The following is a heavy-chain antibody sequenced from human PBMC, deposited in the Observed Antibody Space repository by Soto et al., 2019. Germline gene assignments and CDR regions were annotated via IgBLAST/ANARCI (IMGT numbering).Heavy chain of an antibody. V-gene: IGHV3-73*01. J-gene: IGHJ3*02. CDR2: IRSKANSYAT. Sequence: GGSPRLSCAASGFTFSGSAMHWVRPASGKRLEWVGRIRSKANSYATAYAASVKGRFTISRDDSKNTAYLQMNSLKTEDTAVYYCTSSSSRWYTPQPDAFDMWGQGTMVTVSS. CDR1: GFTFSGSA. CDR3: TSSSSRWYTPQPDAFDM. D-gene: IGHD6-13*01.